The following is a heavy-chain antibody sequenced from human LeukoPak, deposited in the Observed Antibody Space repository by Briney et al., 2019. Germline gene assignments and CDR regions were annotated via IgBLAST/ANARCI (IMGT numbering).Heavy chain of an antibody. J-gene: IGHJ4*02. D-gene: IGHD2-21*01. CDR3: ARILCLSCGGLGY. CDR1: GYTFTSYY. Sequence: ASVKVSCKASGYTFTSYYMHWVRQAPGQGLEWMGLINPTGGSTGYAQKFQGRVTMTRDMSTSTVYMELSSLRSEDTAVYYCARILCLSCGGLGYWGQGTLVTVSS. V-gene: IGHV1-46*01. CDR2: INPTGGST.